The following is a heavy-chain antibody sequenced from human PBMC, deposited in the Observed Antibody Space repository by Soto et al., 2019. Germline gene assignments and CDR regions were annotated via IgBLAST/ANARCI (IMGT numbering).Heavy chain of an antibody. CDR2: INWNGGST. V-gene: IGHV3-20*04. Sequence: GGSLRLSCAGSGFTFDDYGMSWVRQAPGKGLEWVSGINWNGGSTGYADSVKGRFTISRDNAKNSLYLQMNSLRAEDTALYYCAKVVGYSYGRDGFDYWGQGTLVTVSS. CDR3: AKVVGYSYGRDGFDY. CDR1: GFTFDDYG. J-gene: IGHJ4*02. D-gene: IGHD5-18*01.